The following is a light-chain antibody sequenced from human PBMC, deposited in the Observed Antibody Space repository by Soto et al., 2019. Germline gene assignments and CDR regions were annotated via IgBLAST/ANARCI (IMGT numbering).Light chain of an antibody. CDR2: KAS. CDR3: QQYNSYSPVT. J-gene: IGKJ4*01. V-gene: IGKV1-5*03. CDR1: QSISSW. Sequence: DIQMTQSPSTLSASVGDRVTITCRASQSISSWLAWYQQKPGKAPKLLIYKASSLESGAPSRFSGSGSWTEFTLTIISLQHDDFATYYCQQYNSYSPVTFGGGTKVEIK.